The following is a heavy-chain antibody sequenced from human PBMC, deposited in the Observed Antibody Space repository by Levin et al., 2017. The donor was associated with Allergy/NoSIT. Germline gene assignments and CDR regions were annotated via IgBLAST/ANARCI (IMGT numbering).Heavy chain of an antibody. Sequence: GESLKISCAASGFTFSSYSMNWVRQAPGKGLEWVSFIRSSSSYINYADSVKGRFTISRDNAKNSLYLQMDSLRAEDTAVYYCVRFYYYYMDVWGKGTTVTVSS. J-gene: IGHJ6*03. CDR1: GFTFSSYS. CDR2: IRSSSSYI. V-gene: IGHV3-21*06. CDR3: VRFYYYYMDV.